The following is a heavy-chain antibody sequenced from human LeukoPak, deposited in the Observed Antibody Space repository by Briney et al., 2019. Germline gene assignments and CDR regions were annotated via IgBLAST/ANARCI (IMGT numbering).Heavy chain of an antibody. J-gene: IGHJ4*02. CDR3: ARGPLVVVTATAPFDY. CDR1: GFTFSSYS. CDR2: ISSSSYT. V-gene: IGHV3-21*01. D-gene: IGHD2-21*02. Sequence: GGSLRLSCAASGFTFSSYSMNWVRQAPGKGLEWVSSISSSSYTYYADSVKGRFTISRDNAKNSLYLQMNSLRAEDTAVYYCARGPLVVVTATAPFDYWGQGTLVTVSS.